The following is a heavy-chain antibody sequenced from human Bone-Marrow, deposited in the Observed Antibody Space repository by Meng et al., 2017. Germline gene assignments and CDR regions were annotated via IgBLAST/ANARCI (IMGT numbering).Heavy chain of an antibody. D-gene: IGHD6-6*01. J-gene: IGHJ5*02. CDR3: ARDLGQLAP. V-gene: IGHV3-33*01. CDR1: GFTFSSYG. Sequence: GSLKLSCAASGFTFSSYGMHWVRQAPGRGLEWVAVLWYDGSNKYYADSVKGRFTISRDNSKNTLYLQMNSLRDEDTAVYYWARDLGQLAPWGQGTLVTVSS. CDR2: LWYDGSNK.